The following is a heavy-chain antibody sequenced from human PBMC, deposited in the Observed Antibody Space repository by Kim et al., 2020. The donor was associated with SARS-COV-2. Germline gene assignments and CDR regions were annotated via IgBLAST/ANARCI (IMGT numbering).Heavy chain of an antibody. J-gene: IGHJ6*02. V-gene: IGHV3-48*02. CDR2: ISSSSSTI. CDR3: ARDPVAIDYGDDLHYGMDV. Sequence: GGSLRLSCAASGFTFSSYSMNWVRQAPGKGLEWVSYISSSSSTIYYADSVKGRFTISRDNAKNSLYLQMNSLRDEDTAVYYCARDPVAIDYGDDLHYGMDVWGQGTTVTVSS. D-gene: IGHD4-17*01. CDR1: GFTFSSYS.